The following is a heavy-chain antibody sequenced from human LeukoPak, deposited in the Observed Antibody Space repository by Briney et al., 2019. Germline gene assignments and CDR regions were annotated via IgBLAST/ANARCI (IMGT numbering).Heavy chain of an antibody. D-gene: IGHD6-25*01. CDR2: ITYSGCST. V-gene: IGHV3-23*01. CDR3: EKMGHRSKKRPFDY. CDR1: GFTFSIYA. Sequence: LRLSYAASGFTFSIYAMSGVPHAPGKAREDGSAITYSGCSTYYADSVKDRFTISRDNSKNTLYLNLNSLRAEDTDVSNCEKMGHRSKKRPFDYWGQGTLVTVSS. J-gene: IGHJ4*02.